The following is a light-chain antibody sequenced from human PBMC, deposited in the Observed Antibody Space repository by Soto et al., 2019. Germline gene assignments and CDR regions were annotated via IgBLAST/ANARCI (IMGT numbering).Light chain of an antibody. V-gene: IGKV3-20*01. CDR3: QQYGGSPWT. J-gene: IGKJ1*01. CDR2: GAS. CDR1: QSVSSSY. Sequence: EIVLTQSPGTLSLSPGERATLSCRASQSVSSSYLAWYQQKPGQAPRLLIYGASSRATGIPDRLSGSGSGTDFTLAISRLETEDFAVYYCQQYGGSPWTFGQGTKVEIK.